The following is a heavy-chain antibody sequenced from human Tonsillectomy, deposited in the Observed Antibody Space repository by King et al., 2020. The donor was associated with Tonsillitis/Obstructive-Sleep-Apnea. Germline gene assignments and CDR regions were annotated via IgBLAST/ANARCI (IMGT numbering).Heavy chain of an antibody. CDR3: ARDLSYCSCISCFSGGFDY. V-gene: IGHV3-30*04. CDR1: RFTFSSYA. Sequence: VQLVESGGGVVQPGRSLRLSCAASRFTFSSYAMHWVRQAPGKGLEWVAVISYDGSNKYYADSVKGRFTISRDNSKNTLYLQMNSLRAEDTSVYYCARDLSYCSCISCFSGGFDYWGQGTLVTVSS. D-gene: IGHD2-15*01. CDR2: ISYDGSNK. J-gene: IGHJ4*02.